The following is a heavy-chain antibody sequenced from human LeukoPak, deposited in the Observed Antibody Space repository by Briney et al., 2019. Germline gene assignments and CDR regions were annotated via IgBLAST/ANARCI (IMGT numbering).Heavy chain of an antibody. J-gene: IGHJ4*02. CDR3: AKDQGYYGSGSYYPY. D-gene: IGHD3-10*01. Sequence: GGSLRLSCAASGFTFNNYGMSWVRQAPGKGLEWVSGISGSGGSTYYADSVKGRFTISRDNSKNTLYLQMNSLRAEDTAAYYCAKDQGYYGSGSYYPYWGQGTLVTVSS. CDR1: GFTFNNYG. V-gene: IGHV3-23*01. CDR2: ISGSGGST.